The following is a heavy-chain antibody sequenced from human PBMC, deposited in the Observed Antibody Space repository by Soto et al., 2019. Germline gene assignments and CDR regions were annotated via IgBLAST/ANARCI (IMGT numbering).Heavy chain of an antibody. CDR3: SRYQGLGAGYFAL. V-gene: IGHV4-61*01. D-gene: IGHD7-27*01. J-gene: IGHJ2*01. Sequence: QVQLQESGPGQVKPSETLFLTCTVYGGSVISGTYYWSWIRQPAGQGLEWMGYIYRGSPNYNPSLESRATISVDTSRNQFSLMLSSVTAADTAVYYGSRYQGLGAGYFALWGRGTLVTVSS. CDR1: GGSVISGTYY. CDR2: IYRGSP.